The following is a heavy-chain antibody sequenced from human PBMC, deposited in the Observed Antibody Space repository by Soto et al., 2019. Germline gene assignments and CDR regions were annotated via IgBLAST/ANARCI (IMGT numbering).Heavy chain of an antibody. V-gene: IGHV4-34*02. J-gene: IGHJ4*02. CDR2: INPVGST. CDR1: GGSFSGYH. CDR3: ARGQREAAYFDS. Sequence: QVQLQERGAGLLRPSETLSLTCGVYGGSFSGYHWNWIRQPPGKGLEWIGDINPVGSTKYNPSLTSRVSISLDTSKNQFSLKLSSVTAADTAVYYCARGQREAAYFDSWGQGTLVSVSS.